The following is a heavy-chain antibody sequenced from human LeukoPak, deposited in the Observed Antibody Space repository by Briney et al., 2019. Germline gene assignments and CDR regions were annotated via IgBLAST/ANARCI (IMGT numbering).Heavy chain of an antibody. Sequence: GGSLRLSCAASGFTFSSYAMSWVRQAPGKGLEWVSVIYSGGSTYYADSVKGRFTISRDNSKNTLYLQMNSLRAEDTAVYYCARDQTVTTDAFDIWGQGTMVTVSS. V-gene: IGHV3-66*01. D-gene: IGHD4-17*01. CDR1: GFTFSSYA. J-gene: IGHJ3*02. CDR3: ARDQTVTTDAFDI. CDR2: IYSGGST.